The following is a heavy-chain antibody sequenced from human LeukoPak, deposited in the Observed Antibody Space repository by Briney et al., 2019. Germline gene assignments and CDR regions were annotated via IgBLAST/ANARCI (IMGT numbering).Heavy chain of an antibody. J-gene: IGHJ5*02. CDR2: IYTSGST. V-gene: IGHV4-61*02. CDR1: GGSINSSSYY. Sequence: SQTLSLTCTVSGGSINSSSYYWSWIRQPAGKGLEWIGRIYTSGSTDYNPSLKSRVTISVDTSKNQFSLKLSSVAAADTAVYYCAREVGSSDPWGQGILVTVSS. D-gene: IGHD3-10*01. CDR3: AREVGSSDP.